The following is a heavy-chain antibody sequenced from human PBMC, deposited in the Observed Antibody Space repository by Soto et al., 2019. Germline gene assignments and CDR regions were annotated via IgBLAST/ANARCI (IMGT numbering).Heavy chain of an antibody. V-gene: IGHV3-64*01. CDR3: ARGPGYYFDY. CDR1: GFTFSSYA. CDR2: ISSNGGST. J-gene: IGHJ4*02. Sequence: GGSLRLSCAASGFTFSSYAMHWVRQAPGKGLEYVSAISSNGGSTYYANSVKGRFIISRDNSKNTLYLQMGSLRAEDMAVYYCARGPGYYFDYWGQGT.